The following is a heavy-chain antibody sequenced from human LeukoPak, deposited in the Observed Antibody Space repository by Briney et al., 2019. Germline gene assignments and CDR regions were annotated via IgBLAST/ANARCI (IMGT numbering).Heavy chain of an antibody. D-gene: IGHD5-24*01. Sequence: GGSLRLSCAASGFTFSSYSMNWVRQAPGKGLEWVSSISSSSSYIYYADSVKGRFTISRDNAKNSLYLQMNSLRAEDTAVYYCARSAGRDGYNYYFDYWGQGTLVTVSS. CDR1: GFTFSSYS. J-gene: IGHJ4*02. CDR3: ARSAGRDGYNYYFDY. V-gene: IGHV3-21*01. CDR2: ISSSSSYI.